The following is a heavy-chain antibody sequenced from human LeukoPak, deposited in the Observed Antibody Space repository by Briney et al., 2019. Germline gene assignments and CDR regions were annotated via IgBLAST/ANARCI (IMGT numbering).Heavy chain of an antibody. CDR2: IYYSGST. CDR1: GGSISSYY. Sequence: PSETLSLTCTVSGGSISSYYWSWIRQPPGKGLEWIGYIYYSGSTNYNPSLKSRVTISVDTSKNQLSLKLSSVTAADTAVYYCARTYCSGGSCHFDYWGQGTLVTVSS. J-gene: IGHJ4*02. D-gene: IGHD2-15*01. V-gene: IGHV4-59*08. CDR3: ARTYCSGGSCHFDY.